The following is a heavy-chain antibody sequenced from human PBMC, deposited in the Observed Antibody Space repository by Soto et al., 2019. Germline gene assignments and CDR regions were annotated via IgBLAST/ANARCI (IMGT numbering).Heavy chain of an antibody. J-gene: IGHJ6*02. Sequence: GGSLRLSCAASGFTFSSYGMHWVRRAPGEGLEWVAVISYDGSNKYYADSVKGRFTISRDNSKNTLYLQMNSLRAEDTAVYYCAKDRVGSSGWRTYYYYYGMDVWGQGTTVTVSS. CDR3: AKDRVGSSGWRTYYYYYGMDV. CDR2: ISYDGSNK. CDR1: GFTFSSYG. V-gene: IGHV3-30*18. D-gene: IGHD6-19*01.